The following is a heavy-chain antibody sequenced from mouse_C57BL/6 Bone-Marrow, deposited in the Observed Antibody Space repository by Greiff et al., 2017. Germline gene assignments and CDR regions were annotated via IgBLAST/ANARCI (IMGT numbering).Heavy chain of an antibody. J-gene: IGHJ3*01. D-gene: IGHD2-3*01. CDR3: ARNDGYFLAY. CDR2: IWSGGST. V-gene: IGHV2-2*01. Sequence: VKLVESGPGLVQPSQSLSITCTVSGFSLTSYGVHWVRQSPGKGLEWLGVIWSGGSTDYNAAFISRLSISKDNSKSQVFFKMNSLQADDTAIYYCARNDGYFLAYWGQGTLVTVSA. CDR1: GFSLTSYG.